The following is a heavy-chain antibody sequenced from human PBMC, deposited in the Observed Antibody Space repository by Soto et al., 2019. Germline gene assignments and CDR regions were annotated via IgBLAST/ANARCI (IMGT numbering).Heavy chain of an antibody. V-gene: IGHV3-11*05. CDR1: GFTFSDYY. Sequence: QVQLVESGGGLVKPGGSLRLSCAASGFTFSDYYMSWIRQAPGKGLEWVSYMSSSSSYTNYADSVKGRFTISRDNAKNSPSLQMNSLRAEDTAVYYCARDSVYYGDYELNYFDYWGQGTLVTVSS. D-gene: IGHD4-17*01. J-gene: IGHJ4*02. CDR2: MSSSSSYT. CDR3: ARDSVYYGDYELNYFDY.